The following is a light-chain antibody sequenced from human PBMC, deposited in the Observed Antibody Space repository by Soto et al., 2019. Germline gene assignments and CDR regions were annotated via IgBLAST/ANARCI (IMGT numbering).Light chain of an antibody. CDR3: SSYTSISTYV. CDR1: SSDVGRYNY. V-gene: IGLV2-14*01. J-gene: IGLJ1*01. Sequence: QSVLTQPASVSGSPGQSITISCTGTSSDVGRYNYVSWYQQHPGKAPKVMIYDVSNRPSGVSNRFSGSKSGNTASLTISGLQAEDEADYYCSSYTSISTYVFGTGTKVTVL. CDR2: DVS.